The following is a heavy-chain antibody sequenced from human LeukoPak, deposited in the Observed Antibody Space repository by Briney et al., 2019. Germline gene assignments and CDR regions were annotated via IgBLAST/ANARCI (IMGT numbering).Heavy chain of an antibody. Sequence: GGSLRLSCAASGFTFSSYGMHWVRQAPGKGLEWLAVIWYDGSNKYYADSVKGRFTISRDNSKNTLYLQMNSLRAEDMAVYYCAKAAYDSSGYYNCYYYTDVWGKGTTVTVSS. CDR1: GFTFSSYG. V-gene: IGHV3-33*06. CDR2: IWYDGSNK. CDR3: AKAAYDSSGYYNCYYYTDV. D-gene: IGHD3-22*01. J-gene: IGHJ6*03.